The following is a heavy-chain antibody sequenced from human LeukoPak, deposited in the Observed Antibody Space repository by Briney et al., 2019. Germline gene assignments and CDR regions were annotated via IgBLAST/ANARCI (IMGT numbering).Heavy chain of an antibody. CDR1: GFTFSSYA. CDR2: ISYDGSNK. J-gene: IGHJ1*01. V-gene: IGHV3-30-3*01. Sequence: GGSLRLSCAASGFTFSSYAMHWVRQAPGKGLEWVAVISYDGSNKYYADSVKGRFTISRDNSKNTLYLQMNSLRAEDTAVYYCARDLSITMVRGVLTFQHWGQGTLVTVSS. D-gene: IGHD3-10*01. CDR3: ARDLSITMVRGVLTFQH.